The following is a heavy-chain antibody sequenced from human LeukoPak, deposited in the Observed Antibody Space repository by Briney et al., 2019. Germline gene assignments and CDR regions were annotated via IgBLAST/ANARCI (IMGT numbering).Heavy chain of an antibody. CDR1: GFTFSRAW. CDR2: IKQDGTSK. CDR3: ARHGDYCFDL. V-gene: IGHV3-7*02. J-gene: IGHJ4*02. D-gene: IGHD2-21*01. Sequence: PGGSLRLSCAASGFTFSRAWMGWVRQAPGKGLEGVANIKQDGTSKYYVDSVMGRFTISRDNAENSVYLQMNSLSAGDTAVYYCARHGDYCFDLWGPGTRVTVSS.